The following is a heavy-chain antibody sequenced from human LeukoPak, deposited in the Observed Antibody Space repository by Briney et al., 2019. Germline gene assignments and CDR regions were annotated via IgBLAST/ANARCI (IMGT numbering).Heavy chain of an antibody. D-gene: IGHD3-22*01. Sequence: GASVKLSCKASGYTFTGYYMHWVRQAPGQGLEWMGWINPNSGGTNYAQKFQGRVTMTRDTSISTAYMELSRLRSDDTAVYYCARHNYYDSSGYEYWGEGTLVTVSP. CDR3: ARHNYYDSSGYEY. CDR1: GYTFTGYY. V-gene: IGHV1-2*02. J-gene: IGHJ4*02. CDR2: INPNSGGT.